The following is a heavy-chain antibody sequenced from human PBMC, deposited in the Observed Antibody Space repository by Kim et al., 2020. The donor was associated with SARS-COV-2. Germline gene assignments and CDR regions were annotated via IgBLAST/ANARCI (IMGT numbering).Heavy chain of an antibody. D-gene: IGHD3-3*01. CDR2: ISCSGNRI. V-gene: IGHV3-23*01. J-gene: IGHJ4*02. CDR3: AKEPTEIDGYYQDY. Sequence: GGSLRLSCAASGFTFRNYAMSWVRQAPGKWLEWVLVISCSGNRIHYSDSVKGRFTISRDNSKNTLYLQMNSLRGEDTAVYFCAKEPTEIDGYYQDYWGQGTLVTVSS. CDR1: GFTFRNYA.